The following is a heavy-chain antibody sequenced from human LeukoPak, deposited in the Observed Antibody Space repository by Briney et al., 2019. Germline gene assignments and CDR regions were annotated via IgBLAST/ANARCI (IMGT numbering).Heavy chain of an antibody. J-gene: IGHJ4*02. CDR1: GFTFDDYA. CDR3: AKEPMIVVVTPGRHFDY. Sequence: GGSLRLSCAASGFTFDDYAMHWVRQAPGKGLEWVSGISWNSGSIGYADSVKGRFTISRDNAKNSLYLQMNSLRAEDTAVYYCAKEPMIVVVTPGRHFDYWGQGTLVSVSS. D-gene: IGHD3-22*01. CDR2: ISWNSGSI. V-gene: IGHV3-9*01.